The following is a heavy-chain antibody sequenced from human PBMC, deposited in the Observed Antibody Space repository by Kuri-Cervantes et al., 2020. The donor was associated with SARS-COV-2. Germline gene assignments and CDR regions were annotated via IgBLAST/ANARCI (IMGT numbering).Heavy chain of an antibody. CDR1: GGSISSSSYY. D-gene: IGHD6-13*01. Sequence: GSLRLSCTVSGGSISSSSYYWGWIRQPPGKGLEWIGSIYYSGSTYYNPSLKSRVTMSVDTSKNQFSLKLSSVTAADTAVYYCARDLSAGPNWFDPWGQGTLVTVSS. CDR2: IYYSGST. CDR3: ARDLSAGPNWFDP. J-gene: IGHJ5*02. V-gene: IGHV4-39*07.